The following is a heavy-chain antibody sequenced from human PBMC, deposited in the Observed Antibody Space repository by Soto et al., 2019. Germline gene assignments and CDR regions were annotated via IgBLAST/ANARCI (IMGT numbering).Heavy chain of an antibody. Sequence: ASVKVSCKASGGTFSSYAISWVRQAPGQGLEWMGGIIPIFGTANYAQKFQGRVTITADESTSTAYMELSSLRSEDTAVYHCASRTAGYYDFWSGYYDYYYGMDVWGQGTTVTVSS. CDR3: ASRTAGYYDFWSGYYDYYYGMDV. V-gene: IGHV1-69*13. D-gene: IGHD3-3*01. CDR2: IIPIFGTA. CDR1: GGTFSSYA. J-gene: IGHJ6*02.